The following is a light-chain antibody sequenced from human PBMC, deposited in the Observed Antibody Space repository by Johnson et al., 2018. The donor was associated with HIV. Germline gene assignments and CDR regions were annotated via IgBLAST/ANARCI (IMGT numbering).Light chain of an antibody. J-gene: IGLJ1*01. CDR3: GTWASSLSAAGIYV. CDR1: SSNIGNNY. Sequence: QSVLTQPPSVSAAPGQKVTISCSGSSSNIGNNYVSWYQQLPGTAPKLLIYENNKRPSGIPDRFSGSKSGTSATLGITGLQTGDEADYYCGTWASSLSAAGIYVIGTGTKVTVL. CDR2: ENN. V-gene: IGLV1-51*02.